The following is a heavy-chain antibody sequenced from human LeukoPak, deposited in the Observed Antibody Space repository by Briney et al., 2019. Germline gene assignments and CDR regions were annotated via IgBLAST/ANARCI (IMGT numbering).Heavy chain of an antibody. J-gene: IGHJ4*02. V-gene: IGHV1-18*01. CDR3: ARDGGIYDYVWGSYRSSFDY. Sequence: ASVKVSCKASGYTFTSYGISWVRQAPGQGLEWMGWISAYNGNTNYAQKLQGRVTMTTDTSTSTAYMELRSLRSDDTAVYYCARDGGIYDYVWGSYRSSFDYWGQGTLVTVSS. D-gene: IGHD3-16*02. CDR2: ISAYNGNT. CDR1: GYTFTSYG.